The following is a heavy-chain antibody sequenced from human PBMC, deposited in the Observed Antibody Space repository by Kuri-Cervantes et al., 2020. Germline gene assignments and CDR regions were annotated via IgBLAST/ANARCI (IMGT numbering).Heavy chain of an antibody. D-gene: IGHD4-17*01. Sequence: GESLKISCAASGFTFNHYAIHWVRQAPGKGLEWVAVISYDGNNKYYADSVKGRFTISRDNSKNTVSLQMFSLKSEDTAVYYCARDSWGVINGDWSYWGQGTRVTVSS. J-gene: IGHJ4*02. V-gene: IGHV3-30-3*01. CDR3: ARDSWGVINGDWSY. CDR2: ISYDGNNK. CDR1: GFTFNHYA.